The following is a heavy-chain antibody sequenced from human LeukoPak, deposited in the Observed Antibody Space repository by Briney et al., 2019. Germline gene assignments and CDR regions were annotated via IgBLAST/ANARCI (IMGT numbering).Heavy chain of an antibody. Sequence: PGGSLRLSCAASGFTFSSYSMNWVRQAPGKGLEWVSSISTSSIYIYYADSMKGRFTISRDNAKNSLYLQMNSLRAEDTAVYYCARVLQLYFDYWGQGTLVTVSS. CDR2: ISTSSIYI. V-gene: IGHV3-21*01. J-gene: IGHJ4*02. D-gene: IGHD6-13*01. CDR3: ARVLQLYFDY. CDR1: GFTFSSYS.